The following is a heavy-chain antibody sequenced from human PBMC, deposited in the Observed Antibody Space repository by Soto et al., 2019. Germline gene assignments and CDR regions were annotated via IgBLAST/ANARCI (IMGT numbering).Heavy chain of an antibody. D-gene: IGHD2-15*01. Sequence: QVQLQESGPGLVKPSETLSLTCTVSGDFISSHYWSWIRQPLGKGLEWIGYVYNDGKTDSSPSLKSRVTIPLDTSKNQISLSLTSVTAADTAVYYCARPKGIAPAVWYFDLWGRGTLVTVSS. CDR2: VYNDGKT. CDR1: GDFISSHY. V-gene: IGHV4-59*08. J-gene: IGHJ2*01. CDR3: ARPKGIAPAVWYFDL.